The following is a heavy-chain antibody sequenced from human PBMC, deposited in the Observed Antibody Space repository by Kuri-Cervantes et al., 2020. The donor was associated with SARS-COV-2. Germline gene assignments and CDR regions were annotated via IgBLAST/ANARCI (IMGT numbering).Heavy chain of an antibody. J-gene: IGHJ4*02. V-gene: IGHV1-69*06. Sequence: SVKVSCKASGGTFSSYAISWLRQAPGQGLEWMGGIIPIFGTANYAQKFQGRVTMTEDTSTDTAYMELSSLRSEDTAVYYCARGTIITDYSSSRHLTLYYFDYWGQGTLVTVSS. D-gene: IGHD6-13*01. CDR3: ARGTIITDYSSSRHLTLYYFDY. CDR2: IIPIFGTA. CDR1: GGTFSSYA.